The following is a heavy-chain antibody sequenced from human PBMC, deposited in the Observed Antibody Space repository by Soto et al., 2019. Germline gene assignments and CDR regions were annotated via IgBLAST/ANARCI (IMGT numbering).Heavy chain of an antibody. CDR2: IWYDGSNK. Sequence: QVQLVESGGGVVQPGRSLRLSCAASGFTFSSYGMHLVRQAPGKGLEWVAVIWYDGSNKYYADSVRGRFTISRDNSKNTLYLQTNSLSAEDTAVYYCARAPSSSWLDAFDIWGQGTTVTVSS. J-gene: IGHJ3*02. D-gene: IGHD6-13*01. V-gene: IGHV3-33*01. CDR1: GFTFSSYG. CDR3: ARAPSSSWLDAFDI.